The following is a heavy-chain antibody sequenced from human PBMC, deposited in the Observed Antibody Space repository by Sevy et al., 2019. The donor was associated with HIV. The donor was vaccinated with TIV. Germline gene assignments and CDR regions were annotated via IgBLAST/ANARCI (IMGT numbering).Heavy chain of an antibody. CDR3: ARDVWDSSGYYPALFDP. CDR2: TYYRSKWYN. V-gene: IGHV6-1*01. D-gene: IGHD3-22*01. Sequence: SQTLSLTCAISGDSVSSNSAARNWIRQSPSRGLEWLGRTYYRSKWYNDYAVSVKSRITINPDTSKNQFSLQLNSVTPEDTAVYYCARDVWDSSGYYPALFDPWGQGTLVTVSS. J-gene: IGHJ5*02. CDR1: GDSVSSNSAA.